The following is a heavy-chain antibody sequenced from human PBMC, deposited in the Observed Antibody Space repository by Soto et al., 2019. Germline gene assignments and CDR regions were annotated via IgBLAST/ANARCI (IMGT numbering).Heavy chain of an antibody. CDR3: AIGAEPGRNLDP. CDR2: INHSGST. J-gene: IGHJ5*02. Sequence: SETLSLTCAVYGGSFSGYYWSWIRQPPGKGLEWIGEINHSGSTNYNPSLKSRVTISVDTSKNQFSLKLSSVTAADTAVYYCAIGAEPGRNLDPWGQGTLVTVSS. CDR1: GGSFSGYY. D-gene: IGHD3-10*01. V-gene: IGHV4-34*01.